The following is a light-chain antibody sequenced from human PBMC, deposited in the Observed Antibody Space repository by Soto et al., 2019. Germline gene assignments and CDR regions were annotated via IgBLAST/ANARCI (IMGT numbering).Light chain of an antibody. CDR2: GNS. V-gene: IGLV1-40*01. CDR3: QSYDSSLSGWV. CDR1: SSNIGAGYD. Sequence: QLVLTQPPSVSVAPGQRVTISCTGRSSNIGAGYDVHWYQQLPGTAPKLLIYGNSNRPSGVPDRFSGSKSGTSASLAITGLQAEDEADYYCQSYDSSLSGWVFGGGTKLTVL. J-gene: IGLJ3*02.